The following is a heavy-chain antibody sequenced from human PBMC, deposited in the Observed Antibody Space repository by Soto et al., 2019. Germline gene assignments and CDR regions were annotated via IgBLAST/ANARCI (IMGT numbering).Heavy chain of an antibody. V-gene: IGHV4-31*03. D-gene: IGHD3-16*01. CDR1: GASISSGSYYY. CDR2: IYYSGDT. Sequence: SETLSLTCTVSGASISSGSYYYWSWIRQHPGMGLEWIGYIYYSGDTYYNPSLKSRITISVDTSTNHFSLKLSSVTAADTAVYYCARRRGAGKEGAFDIWGQGTMVT. J-gene: IGHJ3*02. CDR3: ARRRGAGKEGAFDI.